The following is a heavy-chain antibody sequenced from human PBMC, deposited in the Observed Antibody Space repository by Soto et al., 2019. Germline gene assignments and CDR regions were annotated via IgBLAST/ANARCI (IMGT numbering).Heavy chain of an antibody. Sequence: GGSLRLSCAASGFTFSGSAMHWVRQASGKGLEWVGRIRSKANSYATAYAASVKGRFTISRDDSKNTLYLQMNSLKTEDTAVYYCTAPKYYDFWSGYYGATIAHFDYWGQGTLVTVSS. D-gene: IGHD3-3*01. V-gene: IGHV3-73*01. CDR2: IRSKANSYAT. CDR3: TAPKYYDFWSGYYGATIAHFDY. J-gene: IGHJ4*02. CDR1: GFTFSGSA.